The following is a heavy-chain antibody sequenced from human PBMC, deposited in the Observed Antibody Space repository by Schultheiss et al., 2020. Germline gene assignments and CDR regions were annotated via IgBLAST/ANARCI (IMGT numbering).Heavy chain of an antibody. D-gene: IGHD2-2*01. V-gene: IGHV4-38-2*01. CDR1: GYSISSGYD. CDR2: IYHSGST. CDR3: ARGKLGPAELNYYYGMDV. Sequence: GSLRLSCGVSGYSISSGYDWGWIRQPPGKGLEWIGSIYHSGSTYYKPSLKSRVTISVDTSKNQFSLKLTSVTAADTAVYYCARGKLGPAELNYYYGMDVWGQGTTVTVSS. J-gene: IGHJ6*02.